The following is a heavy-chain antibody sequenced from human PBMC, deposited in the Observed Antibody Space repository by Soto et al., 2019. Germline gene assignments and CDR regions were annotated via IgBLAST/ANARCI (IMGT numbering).Heavy chain of an antibody. CDR3: ARGEDDYVWGSYRYPWLGP. V-gene: IGHV1-69*01. CDR2: IIPIFGTA. J-gene: IGHJ5*02. D-gene: IGHD3-16*02. Sequence: AITVPCKPSGLTFSNYGSICVRPAPSQGLEWMGGIIPIFGTANYAQMSQGRVTITADESTSTAYMELSSLRSEDTAVYYCARGEDDYVWGSYRYPWLGPWGQGTRVRVSA. CDR1: GLTFSNYG.